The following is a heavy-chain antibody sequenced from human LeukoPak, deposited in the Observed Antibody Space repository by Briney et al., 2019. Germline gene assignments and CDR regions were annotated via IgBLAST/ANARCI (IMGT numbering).Heavy chain of an antibody. CDR1: GFTFSSYA. J-gene: IGHJ4*02. CDR2: ISGSGGST. Sequence: AGGSLRLSCAASGFTFSSYAMSWVRQAPGKGLEWVSAISGSGGSTYYADSVKGRFTISRDNSNNTLYLQMNSLRAEDTAVYYCAKWSVAGSPFDYWGQGTLVTVSS. CDR3: AKWSVAGSPFDY. D-gene: IGHD6-19*01. V-gene: IGHV3-23*01.